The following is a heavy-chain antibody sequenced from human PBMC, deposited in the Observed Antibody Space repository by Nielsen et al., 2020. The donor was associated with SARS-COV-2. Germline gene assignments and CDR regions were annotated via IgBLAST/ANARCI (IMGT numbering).Heavy chain of an antibody. CDR1: GFTFSSYG. V-gene: IGHV3-33*06. D-gene: IGHD5-12*01. Sequence: GESLKISCAASGFTFSSYGMHWVRQAPGKGLEWVAVIWYDGSNKYYADSVKGRFTISRDNSKNTLYLQMNSLRDEDTAVYYCAKQYSDNYYDAFDIWGQGTMVTVSS. CDR3: AKQYSDNYYDAFDI. CDR2: IWYDGSNK. J-gene: IGHJ3*02.